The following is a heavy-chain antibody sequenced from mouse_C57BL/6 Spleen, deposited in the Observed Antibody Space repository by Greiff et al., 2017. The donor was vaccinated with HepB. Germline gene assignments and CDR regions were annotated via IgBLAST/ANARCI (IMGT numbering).Heavy chain of an antibody. J-gene: IGHJ2*01. D-gene: IGHD1-1*01. CDR2: ISDGGSYT. CDR3: ARDDGSSYYFDY. V-gene: IGHV5-4*01. CDR1: GFTFSSYA. Sequence: EVKLVESGGGLVKPGGSLKLSCAASGFTFSSYAMSWVRQTPEKRLEWVATISDGGSYTYYPDNVKGRFTISRDNAKNNLYLQMSNLKSEDTAMYYCARDDGSSYYFDYWGQGTTLTVSS.